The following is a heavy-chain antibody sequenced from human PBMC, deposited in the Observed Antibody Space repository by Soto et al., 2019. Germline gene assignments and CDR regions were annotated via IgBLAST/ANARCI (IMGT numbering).Heavy chain of an antibody. Sequence: EVQLVESGGGLVKPGGSLRLSCAASGFTFSSYSMNWVRQAPGKGLEWVSSISSSSSYIYYADSVKGRFTISRDNAKNSLYLQMNSLRDEETAVYYCARDRTSGPSKSSDYWGQGTLVTVSS. J-gene: IGHJ4*02. CDR3: ARDRTSGPSKSSDY. V-gene: IGHV3-21*01. D-gene: IGHD3-10*01. CDR2: ISSSSSYI. CDR1: GFTFSSYS.